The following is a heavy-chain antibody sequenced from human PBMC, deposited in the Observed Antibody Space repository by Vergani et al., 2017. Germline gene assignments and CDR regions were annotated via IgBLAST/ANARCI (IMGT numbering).Heavy chain of an antibody. CDR3: ARDKAQGRDYYYDMDV. CDR2: IIPVLGKT. Sequence: QVQLVQSGAEVKKPGSSVKVSCKASGATFRSNTISWVRQVPGQGLEWMGRIIPVLGKTKYAQDFQGRLTITADTSTSTAYMELTSLRSQDTAVYYCARDKAQGRDYYYDMDVWGKGTTVTVSS. J-gene: IGHJ6*03. V-gene: IGHV1-69*08. CDR1: GATFRSNT.